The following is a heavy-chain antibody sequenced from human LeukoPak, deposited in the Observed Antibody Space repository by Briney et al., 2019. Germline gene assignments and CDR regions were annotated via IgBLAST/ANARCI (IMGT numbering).Heavy chain of an antibody. D-gene: IGHD5-12*01. CDR2: IIPIFGTA. CDR1: GGTFSSYA. Sequence: SVKVSCKASGGTFSSYAISWVRQAPGQGLEWMGGIIPIFGTANYAQKLQGRVTMTTDTSTSTAYMELRSLRSDDTAVYYCARDKAIYSGYAYYFDCWGQGTLVTVSS. CDR3: ARDKAIYSGYAYYFDC. V-gene: IGHV1-69*05. J-gene: IGHJ4*02.